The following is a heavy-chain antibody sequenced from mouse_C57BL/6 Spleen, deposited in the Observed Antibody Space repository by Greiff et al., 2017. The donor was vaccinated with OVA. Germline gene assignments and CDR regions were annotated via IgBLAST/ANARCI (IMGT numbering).Heavy chain of an antibody. CDR3: ARYGWLLRTTDY. Sequence: EVQLQQSGPELVKPGASVKMSCKASGYTFTDYNMHWVKQSHGKSLEWIGYINPNNGGTSYNQKFKGKATLTVNKSSSTAYMELRSLTSEDSAVYYCARYGWLLRTTDYWGQGTTLTVSS. CDR1: GYTFTDYN. J-gene: IGHJ2*01. D-gene: IGHD2-3*01. CDR2: INPNNGGT. V-gene: IGHV1-22*01.